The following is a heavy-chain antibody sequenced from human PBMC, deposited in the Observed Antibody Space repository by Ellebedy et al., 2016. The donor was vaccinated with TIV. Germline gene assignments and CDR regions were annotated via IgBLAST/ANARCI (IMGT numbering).Heavy chain of an antibody. CDR1: GASFSSYY. CDR3: ARRPAMVVYWYFDL. V-gene: IGHV4-59*08. J-gene: IGHJ2*01. CDR2: IDYSGST. D-gene: IGHD5-18*01. Sequence: MPSETLSLTFSVSGASFSSYYWSWFRQPPGKGLDWIGYIDYSGSTIYNPSPKSRVTISLDTSKNQFSLRLRSVTAADTAVYHCARRPAMVVYWYFDLWGRGTPVTVSS.